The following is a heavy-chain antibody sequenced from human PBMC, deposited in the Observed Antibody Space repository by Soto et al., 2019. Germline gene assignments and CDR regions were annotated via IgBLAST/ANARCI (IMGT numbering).Heavy chain of an antibody. CDR2: IYYGGDS. Sequence: QVQLQESGPGLVKPSQTLSLTCTVSGGSISSRTSYWSWIRQHPGKGLEWIGYIYYGGDSFYNPSLKSRVTIAIDTSENHFPLKLNSVTAADRAVYFWAREGGGGVDCWGQGTLVTVAS. CDR3: AREGGGGVDC. D-gene: IGHD1-26*01. V-gene: IGHV4-31*03. CDR1: GGSISSRTSY. J-gene: IGHJ4*02.